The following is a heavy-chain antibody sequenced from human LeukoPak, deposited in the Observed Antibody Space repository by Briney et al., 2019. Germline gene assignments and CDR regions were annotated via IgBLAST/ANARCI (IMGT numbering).Heavy chain of an antibody. CDR3: ANDLSYGMDV. D-gene: IGHD2-21*02. Sequence: PGRSLRLSCAASGLTFSRSWMHWVRQAPGKGLVWVSRIKSDGSSTTYADSVKGRFTVSRDNAKNTLYLQMNSLRAEDTAVYYCANDLSYGMDVWGQGTTVTVSS. CDR1: GLTFSRSW. J-gene: IGHJ6*02. CDR2: IKSDGSST. V-gene: IGHV3-74*01.